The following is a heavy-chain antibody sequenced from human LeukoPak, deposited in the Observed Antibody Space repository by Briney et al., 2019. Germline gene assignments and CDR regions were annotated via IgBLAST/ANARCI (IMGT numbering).Heavy chain of an antibody. J-gene: IGHJ4*02. CDR2: ISSSSSTI. CDR3: ARVLGMDSSSWPSDY. V-gene: IGHV3-48*04. CDR1: RFTFSSYN. D-gene: IGHD6-13*01. Sequence: GPLRLSCAASRFTFSSYNMNWVRQAPGKGLEWVSYISSSSSTIYYADSVKGRFIISRDNAKNSLYLQMNSLGAEDTALYYCARVLGMDSSSWPSDYWGQGTLVTVSS.